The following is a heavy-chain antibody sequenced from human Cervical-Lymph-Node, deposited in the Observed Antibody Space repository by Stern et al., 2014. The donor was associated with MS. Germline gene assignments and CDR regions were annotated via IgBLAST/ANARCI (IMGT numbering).Heavy chain of an antibody. V-gene: IGHV1-46*01. Sequence: DQLVQSGAEVQQSGASVKVSCKASGYSFTSYYMHWVRQAPGQGLEWMGIINPSRDSTSYAQKFQGRIKMNTDTSTNTVYMELRSLRSEDTAIYYCARDLGDVAAAGFLAYWGQGTQVTVSS. CDR3: ARDLGDVAAAGFLAY. CDR1: GYSFTSYY. D-gene: IGHD6-13*01. CDR2: INPSRDST. J-gene: IGHJ4*02.